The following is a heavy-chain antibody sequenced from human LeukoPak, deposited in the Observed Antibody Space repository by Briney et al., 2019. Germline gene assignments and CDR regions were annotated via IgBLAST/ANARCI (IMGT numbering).Heavy chain of an antibody. J-gene: IGHJ6*03. V-gene: IGHV1-2*02. CDR1: GYTFTGYY. D-gene: IGHD3-10*01. CDR3: ARVVEGLMDV. Sequence: GASVKVSCKASGYTFTGYYMHWVRQAPGQGLEWMGWINPNSGGTNYEQKFQGRVTMTRDTSISTANMELSRLRSDDTAVYYCARVVEGLMDVWGKGTTVTVSS. CDR2: INPNSGGT.